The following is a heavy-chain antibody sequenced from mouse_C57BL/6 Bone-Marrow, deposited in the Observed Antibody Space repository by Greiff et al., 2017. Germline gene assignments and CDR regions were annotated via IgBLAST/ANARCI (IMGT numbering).Heavy chain of an antibody. V-gene: IGHV1-69*01. Sequence: QVQLQQPGAELVMPGASVKLSCKASGYTFTSYWMHWVKQRPGQGLEWIGEIDPSDSYTNYNQKFKGKSTLTVDKSSSTAYMQLSSLTSEDSAVYYCAREGSMASYYFAYWGQGTTLTVSS. D-gene: IGHD1-1*02. CDR2: IDPSDSYT. J-gene: IGHJ2*01. CDR3: AREGSMASYYFAY. CDR1: GYTFTSYW.